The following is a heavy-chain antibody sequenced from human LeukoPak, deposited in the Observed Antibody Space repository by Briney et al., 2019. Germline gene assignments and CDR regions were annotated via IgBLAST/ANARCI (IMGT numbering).Heavy chain of an antibody. D-gene: IGHD3-3*01. CDR2: IRSKANSYAT. Sequence: GGSLRLSCAASGFTFSGSAMHWVRQASGKGLEWVGRIRSKANSYATAYAASVKGRFTISRDDSKNTAYLQMNSLKTEDTAVYYCAKDDVLFDYWGQGTLVTVSS. V-gene: IGHV3-73*01. CDR3: AKDDVLFDY. CDR1: GFTFSGSA. J-gene: IGHJ4*02.